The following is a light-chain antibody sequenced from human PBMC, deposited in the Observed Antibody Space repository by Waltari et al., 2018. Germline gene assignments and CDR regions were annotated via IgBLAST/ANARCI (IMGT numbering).Light chain of an antibody. CDR1: SSNIGSNY. CDR3: AAWDDSLREV. J-gene: IGLJ3*02. CDR2: RND. Sequence: QSVLTQPPSASGTPGQRFTISCSGSSSNIGSNYVYWYQQLPGTAPKLLIYRNDQRPSGVPDRFSGSKSGTSASLAISGLRSEDEANYYCAAWDDSLREVFGGGTRLTVL. V-gene: IGLV1-47*01.